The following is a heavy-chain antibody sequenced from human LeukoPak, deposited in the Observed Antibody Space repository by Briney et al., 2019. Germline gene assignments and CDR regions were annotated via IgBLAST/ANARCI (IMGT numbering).Heavy chain of an antibody. D-gene: IGHD6-19*01. J-gene: IGHJ5*02. Sequence: WASVKVSCKASGYTFTSYDINWVRQATGQGLEWMGWMNPNSGNTGYAQKFQGRVTMTRNTSISTAYMELSSLRSKDTAVYYCARTYSSGWYRAIGNWFDPWGQGTLVTVSS. CDR1: GYTFTSYD. CDR3: ARTYSSGWYRAIGNWFDP. V-gene: IGHV1-8*01. CDR2: MNPNSGNT.